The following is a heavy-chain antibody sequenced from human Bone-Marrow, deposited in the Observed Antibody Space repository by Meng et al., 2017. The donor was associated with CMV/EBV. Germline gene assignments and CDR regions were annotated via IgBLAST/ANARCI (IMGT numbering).Heavy chain of an antibody. CDR1: GGSFSGYY. CDR3: AREHPYSNYDPFDY. V-gene: IGHV4-34*01. D-gene: IGHD4-11*01. Sequence: SETLSLTCAVYGGSFSGYYWSWIRQPPGKGLEWIGEINHSGSTNYNPSLKSRVTISVDTSKNQFSLKLSSVTAADTAVYYCAREHPYSNYDPFDYWGQGTLATFPS. CDR2: INHSGST. J-gene: IGHJ4*02.